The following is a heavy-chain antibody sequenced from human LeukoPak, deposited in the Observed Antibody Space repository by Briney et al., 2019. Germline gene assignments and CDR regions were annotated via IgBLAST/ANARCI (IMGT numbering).Heavy chain of an antibody. Sequence: ASVKVSCKVSGYTLTELSMHWVRQAPGKGLEWMGGYDPEDGETIYAQKFQGRVTMTEDTSTDTAYMELSSLRSEDTAVYYCATNAKGWSDAFDIWGQGTMVTVSS. D-gene: IGHD2-15*01. V-gene: IGHV1-24*01. CDR2: YDPEDGET. J-gene: IGHJ3*02. CDR3: ATNAKGWSDAFDI. CDR1: GYTLTELS.